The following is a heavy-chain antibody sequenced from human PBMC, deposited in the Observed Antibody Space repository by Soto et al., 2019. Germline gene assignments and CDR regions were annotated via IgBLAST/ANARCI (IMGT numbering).Heavy chain of an antibody. CDR2: INPSGDT. CDR3: ARVYCSGGGCYGIDY. Sequence: QVQLVQSGAEVKKPGASVKISCKASGDTFTSYYMHWVRQAPGQGLEWMGIINPSGDTSYAQKFQGRVTXTGATSXXTVYMELSSLRSEDTAVYYCARVYCSGGGCYGIDYWGQGTLVTVSS. D-gene: IGHD2-15*01. CDR1: GDTFTSYY. V-gene: IGHV1-46*01. J-gene: IGHJ4*02.